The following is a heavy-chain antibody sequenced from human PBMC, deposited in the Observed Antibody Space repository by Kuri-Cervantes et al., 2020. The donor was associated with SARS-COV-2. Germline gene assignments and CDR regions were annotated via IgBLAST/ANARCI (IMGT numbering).Heavy chain of an antibody. CDR3: AKLGGGILAPDI. D-gene: IGHD2-15*01. CDR2: IYSSGST. V-gene: IGHV3-53*01. CDR1: GFTVNSNY. J-gene: IGHJ3*02. Sequence: GESLKISCAASGFTVNSNYMSWVRQAPGKGLEWVSVIYSSGSTNYADSVKGRFTISRDNFKNTLYLQMSSLRAEDTAVYYCAKLGGGILAPDIWGQGTMVTVSS.